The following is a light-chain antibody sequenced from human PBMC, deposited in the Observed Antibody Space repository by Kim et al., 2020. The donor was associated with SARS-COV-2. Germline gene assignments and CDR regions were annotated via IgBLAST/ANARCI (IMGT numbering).Light chain of an antibody. CDR3: QQYGRSPTT. V-gene: IGKV3-20*01. Sequence: EVLLTQSPATLSLSPGERAILSCRASQSVSSSYLAWYQHKPGQSPRLLIHGASSRATGVPDRFRGGGSGTDFTLTITRLEPEDFAVYYCQQYGRSPTTFGQGTRLEIK. CDR2: GAS. J-gene: IGKJ5*01. CDR1: QSVSSSY.